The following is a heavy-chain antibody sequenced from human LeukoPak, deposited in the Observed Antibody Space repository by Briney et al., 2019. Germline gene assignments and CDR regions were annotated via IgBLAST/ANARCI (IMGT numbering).Heavy chain of an antibody. V-gene: IGHV4-31*11. CDR1: GGSISSGGYY. J-gene: IGHJ6*02. Sequence: SETQSLTCAVSGGSISSGGYYWSWIRQHPGKGLEWIGYIYYSGSTYYNPSLKSRVTISVDTSKNQFSLKLSSVTAADTAVYYCARAPAGSGWSYYYYYYGMDVWGQGTTVTVSS. CDR3: ARAPAGSGWSYYYYYYGMDV. CDR2: IYYSGST. D-gene: IGHD6-19*01.